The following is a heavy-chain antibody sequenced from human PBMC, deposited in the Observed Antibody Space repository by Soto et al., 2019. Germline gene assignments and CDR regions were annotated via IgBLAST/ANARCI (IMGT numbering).Heavy chain of an antibody. V-gene: IGHV4-59*01. CDR2: IYYSGST. CDR1: GGSISSYY. J-gene: IGHJ4*02. CDR3: ARMGPIAAGEYFDY. D-gene: IGHD6-13*01. Sequence: SETLSLTCTVSGGSISSYYWSWIRQPPGKGLEWIGYIYYSGSTNYNPSLKSRVTISVDTSKNQFSLKLSSVTAADTAVYYCARMGPIAAGEYFDYWGQGTLVTVS.